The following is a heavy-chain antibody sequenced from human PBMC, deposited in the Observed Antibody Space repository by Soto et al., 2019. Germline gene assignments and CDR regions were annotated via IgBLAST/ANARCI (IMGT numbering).Heavy chain of an antibody. Sequence: SVKVSCKASGGTFSSYAISWVRQAPGQGHEWMGGIIPIFSTPNYAQKFQGGVTITADESTSTAYMELSSLRSEDTAVYYCARDNGQRDYCDSSLDAFDIWGQGTMVTVSS. V-gene: IGHV1-69*13. J-gene: IGHJ3*02. CDR3: ARDNGQRDYCDSSLDAFDI. CDR2: IIPIFSTP. D-gene: IGHD3-22*01. CDR1: GGTFSSYA.